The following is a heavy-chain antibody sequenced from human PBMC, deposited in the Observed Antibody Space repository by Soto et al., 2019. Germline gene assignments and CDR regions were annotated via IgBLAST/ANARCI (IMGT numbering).Heavy chain of an antibody. D-gene: IGHD6-13*01. CDR2: ISAYNGNT. J-gene: IGHJ6*02. V-gene: IGHV1-18*04. Sequence: GASVKVSCKASGYTFTSYGISWVRQAPGQGLEWMGWISAYNGNTNYAQKLQGRVTMTTDTSMSTAYMELRSLRSDDTAVYYCARVPGIAAAGYYYYGMDVWGQGTTVTVSS. CDR1: GYTFTSYG. CDR3: ARVPGIAAAGYYYYGMDV.